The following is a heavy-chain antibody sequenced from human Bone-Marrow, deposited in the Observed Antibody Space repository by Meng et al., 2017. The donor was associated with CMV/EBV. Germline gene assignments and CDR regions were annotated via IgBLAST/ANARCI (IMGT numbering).Heavy chain of an antibody. V-gene: IGHV1-2*02. D-gene: IGHD3-10*01. CDR2: INPNSGGT. CDR1: GYTFTGYY. CDR3: GRAVSMIRGVIWYGMDV. Sequence: ASVKVSCKASGYTFTGYYIHWVRQAPGQGLEWMGSINPNSGGTNYAQKFQGRGTMTRDTSISTAYMELSRLRYDDTAMYYCGRAVSMIRGVIWYGMDVWGQGTTVTVSS. J-gene: IGHJ6*02.